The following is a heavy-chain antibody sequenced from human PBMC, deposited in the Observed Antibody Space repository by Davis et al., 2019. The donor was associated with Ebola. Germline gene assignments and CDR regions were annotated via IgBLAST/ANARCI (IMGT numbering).Heavy chain of an antibody. V-gene: IGHV3-23*01. J-gene: IGHJ1*01. CDR3: AKVGYCGGDCSFQN. Sequence: PRRSLRPSCLASGPTFTSYAMSWVRQAPGKGLEWVSSMSAGGSTYSANSVKGRFTISRDNPKNTLYRQLNSLRAEDTAVYYCAKVGYCGGDCSFQNWGQGTLVTVSS. D-gene: IGHD2-21*02. CDR2: MSAGGST. CDR1: GPTFTSYA.